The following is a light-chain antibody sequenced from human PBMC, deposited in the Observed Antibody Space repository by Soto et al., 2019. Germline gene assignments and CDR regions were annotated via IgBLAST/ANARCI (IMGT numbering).Light chain of an antibody. CDR1: QNVYTY. CDR2: DAS. J-gene: IGKJ2*01. CDR3: QHRNGWPT. V-gene: IGKV3-11*01. Sequence: DIVLTQSPATLYLSPGERATLSCRASQNVYTYLAWYQLRPGQAPRLLIQDASNRAAGIPARFSGSGSGTEFTLTITSLEPEDFAVYFCQHRNGWPTFGQGTKLEI.